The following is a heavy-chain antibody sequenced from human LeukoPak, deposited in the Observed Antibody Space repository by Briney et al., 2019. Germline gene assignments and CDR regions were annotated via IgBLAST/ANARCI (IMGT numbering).Heavy chain of an antibody. CDR1: GFSVSAYL. J-gene: IGHJ4*02. D-gene: IGHD3-16*01. CDR2: INEAGSEK. V-gene: IGHV3-7*01. CDR3: ARDLLEGERYFDY. Sequence: PGGSLRLSCAASGFSVSAYLMSWVRQAPGKGLEWVANINEAGSEKPYVDSVKGRFTISRDNAKNSLYLEMNSLRAEDTAVYYCARDLLEGERYFDYWGQGTLVTVSS.